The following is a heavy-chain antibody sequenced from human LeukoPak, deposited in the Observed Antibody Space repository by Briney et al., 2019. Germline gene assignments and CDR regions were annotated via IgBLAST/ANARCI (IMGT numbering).Heavy chain of an antibody. D-gene: IGHD3-9*01. Sequence: GASLRLSCPASGFTFSIYGMHWVRQAPGKGREWEPVISHDGTNKYYTDSVKGRFTISRDNTKNTLYLQMKNLRPENPAVYYCAKDYLAGYLRRYFDDWGQGTQVTVSS. CDR1: GFTFSIYG. CDR3: AKDYLAGYLRRYFDD. CDR2: ISHDGTNK. J-gene: IGHJ4*02. V-gene: IGHV3-30*18.